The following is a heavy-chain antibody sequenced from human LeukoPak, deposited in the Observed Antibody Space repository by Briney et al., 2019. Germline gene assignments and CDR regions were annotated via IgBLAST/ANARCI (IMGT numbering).Heavy chain of an antibody. D-gene: IGHD4-17*01. CDR2: INPNSGGT. CDR3: ARDYGDPYFGY. CDR1: GYTFIGYY. J-gene: IGHJ4*02. Sequence: ASVKVSCKVSGYTFIGYYIHWVRQAPGQGLEWMGWINPNSGGTNYAQKFQGRVTMTRDTSISTAYMELSRLRSDDTAVYYCARDYGDPYFGYWGQGTLVTVSS. V-gene: IGHV1-2*02.